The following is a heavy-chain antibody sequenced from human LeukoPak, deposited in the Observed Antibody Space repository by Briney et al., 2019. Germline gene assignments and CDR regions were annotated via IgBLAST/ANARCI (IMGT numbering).Heavy chain of an antibody. D-gene: IGHD4-17*01. V-gene: IGHV1-46*01. CDR1: GYTFTSYY. Sequence: ASVKVSCKASGYTFTSYYMHWVRQAPGQGLEWMGIINPSGGSTSYAQKFQGRVTMTRDMSTSTVYVELSSLRSEDTAVYYCARDGDYGDYGAPNENARNAFDIWGQGTMVTVSS. J-gene: IGHJ3*02. CDR3: ARDGDYGDYGAPNENARNAFDI. CDR2: INPSGGST.